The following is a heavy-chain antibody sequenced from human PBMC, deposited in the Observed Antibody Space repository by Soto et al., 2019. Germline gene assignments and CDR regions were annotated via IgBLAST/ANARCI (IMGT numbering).Heavy chain of an antibody. J-gene: IGHJ5*02. CDR2: IIPVFGTP. D-gene: IGHD2-2*01. CDR1: GGSFFSYV. Sequence: QVQLVQSGAEVEKPGSSVMVSCKASGGSFFSYVVSWVRQAPGQGLEWMGAIIPVFGTPNYAQKFRGRVTITADESTNTVYMELNRLRSDDTAVYFCATNPVVPTAGGWFDPWGQGTLVTVSS. V-gene: IGHV1-69*01. CDR3: ATNPVVPTAGGWFDP.